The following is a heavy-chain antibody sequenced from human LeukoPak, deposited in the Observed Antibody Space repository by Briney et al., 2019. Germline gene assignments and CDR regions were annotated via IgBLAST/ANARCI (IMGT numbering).Heavy chain of an antibody. V-gene: IGHV4-59*08. J-gene: IGHJ4*02. Sequence: SETLSLTCTVSGGSISSYYWSWIRQPPGKGLEWIGYIYYSGSTNYSPSLKSRLTMSVDTSKNQFSLNLSSVTAADTAVYYCARQGRGRTPDYWGQGTLVTVSS. D-gene: IGHD1-14*01. CDR1: GGSISSYY. CDR2: IYYSGST. CDR3: ARQGRGRTPDY.